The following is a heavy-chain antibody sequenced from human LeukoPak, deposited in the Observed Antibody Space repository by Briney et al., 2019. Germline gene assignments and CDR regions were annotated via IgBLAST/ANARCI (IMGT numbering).Heavy chain of an antibody. CDR2: ISGSGGST. Sequence: GGSLRLSCAASGFTFSSYAMSWVRQAPGKGLEWVSAISGSGGSTYYADSVKGRFTVSRDNSKNTLYLQMNSLRAEDTAVYYCAKDRSYCGGDCYSAGGPIDYWGQGTLVTVSS. D-gene: IGHD2-21*02. V-gene: IGHV3-23*01. J-gene: IGHJ4*02. CDR3: AKDRSYCGGDCYSAGGPIDY. CDR1: GFTFSSYA.